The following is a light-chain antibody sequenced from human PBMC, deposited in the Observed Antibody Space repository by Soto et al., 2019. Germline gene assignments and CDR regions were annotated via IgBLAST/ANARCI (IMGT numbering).Light chain of an antibody. CDR3: QQDRNWPRT. J-gene: IGKJ1*01. CDR1: QSVSNY. V-gene: IGKV3D-15*01. CDR2: GAS. Sequence: EIVLAQSPATLSVSPGERAALSCRASQSVSNYLAWYQQKPGQPPRLLIYGASTRATGIPARFSGSGSETEFTLTISSLESEDFAVYYCQQDRNWPRTFGQGTKVDIK.